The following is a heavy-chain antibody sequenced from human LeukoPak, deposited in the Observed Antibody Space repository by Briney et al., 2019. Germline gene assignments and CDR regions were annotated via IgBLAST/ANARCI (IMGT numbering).Heavy chain of an antibody. CDR2: ISSSSSTI. D-gene: IGHD3-10*01. Sequence: GGSLRLSCAASGFTFSSYSMNWVRQAPGKGLEWVSYISSSSSTIYYADSVKGRFTISRDNAKNSLYLQMNSLRAEDTAVYYCARVRLLWFGELLSSSLDYWGQGTLVTVSS. V-gene: IGHV3-48*04. CDR3: ARVRLLWFGELLSSSLDY. J-gene: IGHJ4*02. CDR1: GFTFSSYS.